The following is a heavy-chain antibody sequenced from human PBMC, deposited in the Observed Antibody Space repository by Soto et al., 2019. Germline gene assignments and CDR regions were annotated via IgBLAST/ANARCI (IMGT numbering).Heavy chain of an antibody. Sequence: PSETLSLTCTVSGGSFKSGSYSWSWIRQPPGKGLEWIGYVYHTGRTSYNPSLKSRVSISMDTSKNQFSLNLDSVTAADTAVYYCARGDDSSSWSWFDPWGQGTLVTVSS. D-gene: IGHD6-13*01. J-gene: IGHJ5*02. CDR3: ARGDDSSSWSWFDP. CDR1: GGSFKSGSYS. CDR2: VYHTGRT. V-gene: IGHV4-61*01.